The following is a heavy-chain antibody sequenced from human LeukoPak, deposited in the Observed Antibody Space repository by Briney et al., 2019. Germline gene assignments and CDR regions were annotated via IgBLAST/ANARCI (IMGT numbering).Heavy chain of an antibody. CDR1: GFTVSSNY. CDR3: ARGESSGWPFDY. Sequence: GGSLRLSCAASGFTVSSNYMSWVRQAPGKGLEWVSVIYSGGSTCYADSVKGRFTISRDNSKNTLYLQMNSLRAEDTAVYYCARGESSGWPFDYWGQGTLVTVSS. V-gene: IGHV3-53*01. D-gene: IGHD6-19*01. J-gene: IGHJ4*02. CDR2: IYSGGST.